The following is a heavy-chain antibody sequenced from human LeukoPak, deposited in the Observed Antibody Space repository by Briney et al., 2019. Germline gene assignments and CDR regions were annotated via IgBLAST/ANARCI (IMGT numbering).Heavy chain of an antibody. D-gene: IGHD2-8*02. J-gene: IGHJ4*02. CDR1: GYSISSGYY. CDR2: IYHSGST. CDR3: ARKRWCPHCFDY. Sequence: PSETLSLTCTVSGYSISSGYYWGWIRQPPGKGLEWIGSIYHSGSTYYNPSLKSRVTISVDTSKNQFSLKLSSVTAADTAVYYCARKRWCPHCFDYWGQGTLVTVSS. V-gene: IGHV4-38-2*02.